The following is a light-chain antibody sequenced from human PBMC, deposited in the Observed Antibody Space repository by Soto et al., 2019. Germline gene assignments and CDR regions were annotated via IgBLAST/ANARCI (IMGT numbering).Light chain of an antibody. CDR2: AAS. V-gene: IGKV1-39*01. CDR1: QSISSY. CDR3: QQSYSTPLT. J-gene: IGKJ4*01. Sequence: DIQMTQSPSTLSASVGDRVTLTCRASQSISSYLNWYQQKPGKAPKLLIYAASSLQSGVPPRFSGSGSGTDFTLTISSLQPEDFATYYCQQSYSTPLTFGGGTKVEIK.